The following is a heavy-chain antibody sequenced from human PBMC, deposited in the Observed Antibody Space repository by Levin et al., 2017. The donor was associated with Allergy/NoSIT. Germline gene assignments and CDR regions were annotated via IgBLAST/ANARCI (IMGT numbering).Heavy chain of an antibody. CDR2: ISSSSSYI. D-gene: IGHD1-26*01. V-gene: IGHV3-21*01. J-gene: IGHJ3*02. CDR1: GFTFSSYS. Sequence: KSGGSLRLSCAASGFTFSSYSMNWVRQAPGKGLEWVSSISSSSSYIYYADSVKGRFTISRDNAKNSLYLQMNSLRAEDTAVYYCARDKGSYYAGAFDIWGQGTMVTVSS. CDR3: ARDKGSYYAGAFDI.